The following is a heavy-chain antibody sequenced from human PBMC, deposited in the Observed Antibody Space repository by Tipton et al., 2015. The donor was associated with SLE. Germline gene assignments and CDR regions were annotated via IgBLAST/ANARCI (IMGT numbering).Heavy chain of an antibody. CDR3: ARFRGTTVTRYFDL. J-gene: IGHJ2*01. CDR1: GGSFSGYY. Sequence: TLSLTCAVYGGSFSGYYWSWIRQPPGKGLEWIGDIIHTGSTNYNSSLKSRVTISIDSSKNQFSLKLSSVTAADTAEYYCARFRGTTVTRYFDLWGRGTLVTVSS. D-gene: IGHD4-11*01. V-gene: IGHV4-34*12. CDR2: IIHTGST.